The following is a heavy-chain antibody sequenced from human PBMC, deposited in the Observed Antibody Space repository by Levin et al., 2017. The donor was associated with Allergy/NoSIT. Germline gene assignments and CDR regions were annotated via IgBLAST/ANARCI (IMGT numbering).Heavy chain of an antibody. CDR1: GFTFSRYY. CDR3: ARGGCSSTSCLDY. Sequence: CAASGFTFSRYYMHWVRQAPGKGLVWVSRITLDVTDTYYADSVKGRFTISRDNAENTLFLQMNSLRAEDTAIYYCARGGCSSTSCLDYWGQGILVTVSS. V-gene: IGHV3-74*01. D-gene: IGHD2-2*01. J-gene: IGHJ4*02. CDR2: ITLDVTDT.